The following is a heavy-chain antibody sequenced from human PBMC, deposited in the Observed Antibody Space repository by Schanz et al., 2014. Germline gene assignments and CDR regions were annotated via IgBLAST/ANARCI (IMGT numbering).Heavy chain of an antibody. CDR2: ISGYNGDT. CDR3: ARDRVSFVRGPLGVD. CDR1: GYSFTDYA. V-gene: IGHV1-18*01. Sequence: QVQLVQSGVEVKRPGASVRVSCKASGYSFTDYAIHWVRQAPGQGLEWMGWISGYNGDTNYAPKFQDRVTMTTDTSTGITSLELRNLKSDDTAVYYCARDRVSFVRGPLGVDWAQGTLVTVSS. J-gene: IGHJ4*02. D-gene: IGHD3-10*01.